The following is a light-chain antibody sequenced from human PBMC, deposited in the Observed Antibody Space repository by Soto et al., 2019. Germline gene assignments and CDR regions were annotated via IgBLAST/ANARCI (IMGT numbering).Light chain of an antibody. CDR2: GAS. CDR3: QQRNTWPPVT. CDR1: QSVSSGY. J-gene: IGKJ5*01. V-gene: IGKV3D-20*02. Sequence: EIVFTQSPCTLSLSPGERATLSCRATQSVSSGYLAWYQQKPGQAPRLLIYGASSRATGIPDRFSGSGSGADFTLTISSLEPEDFAIYYCQQRNTWPPVTFGQGTRLEIK.